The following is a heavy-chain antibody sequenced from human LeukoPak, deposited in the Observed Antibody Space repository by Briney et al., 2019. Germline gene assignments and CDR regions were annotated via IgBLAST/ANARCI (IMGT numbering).Heavy chain of an antibody. V-gene: IGHV3-30*02. Sequence: GGSLRLSCVASGFTFKNYGMHWVRQAPGKGLEWVSRIRYDETATYYADSVKGRFTISRDISQNTVYLQMNSLRAEDTAVYYCAREGFDPWGQGTLVTVSS. J-gene: IGHJ5*02. CDR2: IRYDETAT. CDR1: GFTFKNYG. CDR3: AREGFDP.